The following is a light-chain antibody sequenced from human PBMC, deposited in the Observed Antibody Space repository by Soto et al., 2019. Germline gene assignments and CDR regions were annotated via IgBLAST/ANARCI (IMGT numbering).Light chain of an antibody. J-gene: IGKJ2*01. CDR2: GAS. CDR3: QQYGSSPGT. V-gene: IGKV3-20*01. Sequence: EIVLTQSPGTLSLSPGGRATLSCRASQSVSSSYLAWYQQKPGQAPRLLIYGASSRATGIPDRFSGSGSGTDFTLTISRLEPEDFAVYYCQQYGSSPGTFGQGTTLEIK. CDR1: QSVSSSY.